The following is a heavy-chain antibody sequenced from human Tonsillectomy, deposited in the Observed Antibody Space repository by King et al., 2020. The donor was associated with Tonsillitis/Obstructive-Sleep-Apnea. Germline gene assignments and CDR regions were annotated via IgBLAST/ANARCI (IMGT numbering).Heavy chain of an antibody. D-gene: IGHD3-16*02. V-gene: IGHV4-59*01. Sequence: VPLQESGPGLVKPSETLSLTCSVSGGSISSFFWSWIRQPPGKGLEWVGCLHYSGSTNYNPSLKSRVTMSVDTSKSQFSLKLSSVTAADTAVYYCARLHDDYIWGSFRYSFDCWGQGTLATVSS. CDR3: ARLHDDYIWGSFRYSFDC. J-gene: IGHJ4*02. CDR2: LHYSGST. CDR1: GGSISSFF.